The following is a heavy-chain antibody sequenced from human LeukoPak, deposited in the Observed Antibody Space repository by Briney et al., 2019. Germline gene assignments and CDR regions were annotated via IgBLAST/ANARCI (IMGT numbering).Heavy chain of an antibody. D-gene: IGHD3-10*01. V-gene: IGHV3-15*01. Sequence: PGGSLRLSCAASGFTFSSYWMSWVRQAPGKGLEWVGRIKSKTDGGTTDYAAPVKGRFTISRDDSKNTLYLQMNSLKTEDTAVYYCTTDDGSGIPFSDIAFDIWGQGTMVTVSS. CDR3: TTDDGSGIPFSDIAFDI. CDR2: IKSKTDGGTT. CDR1: GFTFSSYW. J-gene: IGHJ3*02.